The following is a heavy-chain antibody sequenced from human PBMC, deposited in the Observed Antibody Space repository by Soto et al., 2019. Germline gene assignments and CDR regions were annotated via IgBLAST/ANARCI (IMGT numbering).Heavy chain of an antibody. Sequence: SETLSLTCTVSGGSISSSSYYWGWIRQPPGKGLEWIGSIYYSGSTNYNPSLKSRVTISVDTSKNQFSLKLSSVTAADTAVYYCARGWDSSSWAYYFDYWGQGTLVTVSS. CDR1: GGSISSSSYY. J-gene: IGHJ4*02. D-gene: IGHD6-13*01. CDR2: IYYSGST. V-gene: IGHV4-39*07. CDR3: ARGWDSSSWAYYFDY.